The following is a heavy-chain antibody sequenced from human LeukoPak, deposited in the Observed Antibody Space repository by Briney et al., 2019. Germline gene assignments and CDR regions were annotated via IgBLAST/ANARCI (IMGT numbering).Heavy chain of an antibody. CDR2: ISISSSYR. D-gene: IGHD3-3*01. Sequence: GSLRLSCAASGFTFSSYSMNWVRQAPGKGLEWVSSISISSSYRYYADSVKGRFTISRDNAKNSLYVQMNSLRAEDTAVYYCARDISRDFWSGYYATVNWFDPWGQGTLVTVSS. V-gene: IGHV3-21*01. J-gene: IGHJ5*02. CDR1: GFTFSSYS. CDR3: ARDISRDFWSGYYATVNWFDP.